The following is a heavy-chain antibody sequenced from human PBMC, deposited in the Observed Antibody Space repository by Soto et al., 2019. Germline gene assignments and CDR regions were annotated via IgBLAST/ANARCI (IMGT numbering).Heavy chain of an antibody. CDR2: IYYSGST. D-gene: IGHD4-17*01. J-gene: IGHJ4*02. CDR1: GGSVSSGSYY. V-gene: IGHV4-61*01. CDR3: ARAAYGDYCDY. Sequence: SETLSLTCTVSGGSVSSGSYYWSWIRQPPGKGLEWIGYIYYSGSTNYNPSLKSRVTISVDTSKNQFSLKLSSVTAADTAVYYCARAAYGDYCDYWGQGTLVTVAS.